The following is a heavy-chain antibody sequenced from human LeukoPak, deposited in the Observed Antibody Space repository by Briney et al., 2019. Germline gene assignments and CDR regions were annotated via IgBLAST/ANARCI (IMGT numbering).Heavy chain of an antibody. Sequence: GGSLILSCAASAFTFSDYSMNWVRQAPGKGLEWISYISGRSSTIYYADSVRGRFTISRDNAKNSMYLQMNSLRAEDTAVYYCARDRLTSGSYFFDYWGQGTLVTVSS. CDR3: ARDRLTSGSYFFDY. V-gene: IGHV3-48*01. D-gene: IGHD1-26*01. J-gene: IGHJ4*02. CDR2: ISGRSSTI. CDR1: AFTFSDYS.